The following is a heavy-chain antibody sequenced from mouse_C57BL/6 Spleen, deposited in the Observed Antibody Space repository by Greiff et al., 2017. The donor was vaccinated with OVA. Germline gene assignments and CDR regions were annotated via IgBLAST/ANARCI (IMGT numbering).Heavy chain of an antibody. Sequence: QVQLQQSGPGLVQPSQSLSITCTVSGFSLTSYGVHWVRQSPGKGLEWLGVIWSGGSTDYNAAFISRLSISKDNSKSQVFFKMNSLQADDTAIDYCARDDYDGAWFAYWGQGTLVTVSA. J-gene: IGHJ3*01. CDR3: ARDDYDGAWFAY. CDR1: GFSLTSYG. V-gene: IGHV2-2*01. D-gene: IGHD2-4*01. CDR2: IWSGGST.